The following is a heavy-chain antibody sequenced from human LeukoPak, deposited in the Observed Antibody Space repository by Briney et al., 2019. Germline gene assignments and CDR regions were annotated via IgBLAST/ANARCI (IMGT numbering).Heavy chain of an antibody. J-gene: IGHJ4*02. D-gene: IGHD3-9*01. CDR3: ARVFRPTGYYSNPRSGSFDF. Sequence: PSETLSLTCVVSGGSVSSSQNYWGWIRQPPWKGLEWVGTIFSSGSTYYNPSLRTRVSISVDKAKNQFSLDLGSVTAADTAVYYCARVFRPTGYYSNPRSGSFDFWGQGTLVSVSS. CDR1: GGSVSSSQNY. V-gene: IGHV4-39*01. CDR2: IFSSGST.